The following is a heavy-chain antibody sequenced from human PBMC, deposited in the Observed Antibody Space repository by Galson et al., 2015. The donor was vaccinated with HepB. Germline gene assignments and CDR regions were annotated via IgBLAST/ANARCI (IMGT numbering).Heavy chain of an antibody. CDR1: GGTSSSYA. V-gene: IGHV1-69*10. D-gene: IGHD6-19*01. Sequence: SVKVSCKASGGTSSSYAISWVRQAPGQGLEWMGGIIPILDVTKYPQNFQGRVTITADKSTTTAYMELSRLRFDDTAVYYCATGGSGDPWYFDYWGQGTLVIVSS. J-gene: IGHJ4*02. CDR3: ATGGSGDPWYFDY. CDR2: IIPILDVT.